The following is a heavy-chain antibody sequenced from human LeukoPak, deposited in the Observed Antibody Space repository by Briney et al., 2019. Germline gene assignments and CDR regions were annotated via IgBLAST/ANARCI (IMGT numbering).Heavy chain of an antibody. CDR3: ARHDGPYYYYYMDV. V-gene: IGHV4-34*01. J-gene: IGHJ6*03. CDR2: INHSGST. Sequence: SETLSLTCAVYGGSFSGYYWSWIRQPPGKGLEWIGEINHSGSTNYNPSLKSRVTISVDTSKNQFSLKLNSVTAADTAVYYCARHDGPYYYYYMDVWGKGTTVTVSS. CDR1: GGSFSGYY. D-gene: IGHD3-3*01.